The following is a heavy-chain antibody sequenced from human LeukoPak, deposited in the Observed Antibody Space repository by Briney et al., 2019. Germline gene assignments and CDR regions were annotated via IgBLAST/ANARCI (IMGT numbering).Heavy chain of an antibody. CDR3: ATRMATTLDY. D-gene: IGHD5-24*01. CDR2: IWYDGSNK. J-gene: IGHJ4*02. CDR1: GFTFSSYG. V-gene: IGHV3-33*01. Sequence: GGSLRLSCAASGFTFSSYGMHWVRQAPGKGLEWVAVIWYDGSNKYYADSVKGRFTISRDNSKNTLYLQMNSLRAEGTAVYYCATRMATTLDYWGQGTLVTVSS.